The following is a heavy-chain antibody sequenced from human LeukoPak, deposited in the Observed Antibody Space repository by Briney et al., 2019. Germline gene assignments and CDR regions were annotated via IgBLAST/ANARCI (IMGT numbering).Heavy chain of an antibody. V-gene: IGHV4-39*02. Sequence: PSETLSLTCTVSGGSISSSSYYWGWIRQPPGKGLEWIGSIYYSGSTYYNPSLKSRVTISVDTSKNQFSLKLSSVTAADTAVYYCARDYDILTGYLYWGQGTLVTVSS. D-gene: IGHD3-9*01. CDR3: ARDYDILTGYLY. CDR1: GGSISSSSYY. J-gene: IGHJ4*02. CDR2: IYYSGST.